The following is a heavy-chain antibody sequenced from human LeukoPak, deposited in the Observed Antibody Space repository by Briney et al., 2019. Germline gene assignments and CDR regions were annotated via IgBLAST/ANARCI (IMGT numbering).Heavy chain of an antibody. Sequence: GGSLRLSCAASGFTFSRYWMHWVRQAQGKGLEWVGFIRSKTYGGTSVYAASVKGRFTVSRDDSKNIAYLQMNSLKTEDTAVYYCSRQIRATTDYFDYWGQGTLVTVSS. CDR1: GFTFSRYW. CDR2: IRSKTYGGTS. J-gene: IGHJ4*02. CDR3: SRQIRATTDYFDY. D-gene: IGHD5-12*01. V-gene: IGHV3-49*04.